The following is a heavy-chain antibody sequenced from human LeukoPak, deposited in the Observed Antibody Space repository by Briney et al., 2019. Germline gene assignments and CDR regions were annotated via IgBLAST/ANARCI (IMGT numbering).Heavy chain of an antibody. D-gene: IGHD6-19*01. Sequence: ASVKVSCKASGYTFTGYDMHWVRQAPGQGLEWMGWINPNSGGTSYAQRFQGRVTMTRDTSSGTAYMEVNSLRSDDTAVYYCVVAGTTFHYLDYWGQGSLVTVSS. CDR2: INPNSGGT. V-gene: IGHV1-2*02. CDR3: VVAGTTFHYLDY. J-gene: IGHJ4*02. CDR1: GYTFTGYD.